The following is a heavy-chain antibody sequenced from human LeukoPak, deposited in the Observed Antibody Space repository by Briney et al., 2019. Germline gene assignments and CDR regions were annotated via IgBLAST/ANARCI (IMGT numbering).Heavy chain of an antibody. J-gene: IGHJ4*02. Sequence: GGSLRLSCTASGFAFGDYAMTWVRQAPGKGLEWVGFIRSKIYGGTAEYAASVQGRFTISRDDSKGIAYLQMNSLKTEDTAVYYCTRDQTPYYWGQGTLVTVSS. CDR1: GFAFGDYA. CDR3: TRDQTPYY. V-gene: IGHV3-49*04. CDR2: IRSKIYGGTA.